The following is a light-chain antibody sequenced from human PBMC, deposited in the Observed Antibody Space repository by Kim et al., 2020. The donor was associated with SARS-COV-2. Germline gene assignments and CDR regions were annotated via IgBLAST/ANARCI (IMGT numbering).Light chain of an antibody. J-gene: IGLJ3*02. Sequence: PAGTASPPCVSSTGAVSSGHSPFWFQQKPGQAPQPLIYDATNRHSWTPARFSGSLLGGKAALTLSGARPEDEADYYCLVSYPDARVFGGGTQLTVL. CDR1: TGAVSSGHS. V-gene: IGLV7-46*01. CDR3: LVSYPDARV. CDR2: DAT.